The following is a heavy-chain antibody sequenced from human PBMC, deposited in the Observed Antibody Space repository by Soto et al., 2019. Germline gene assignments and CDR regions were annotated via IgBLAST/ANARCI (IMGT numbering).Heavy chain of an antibody. D-gene: IGHD6-13*01. CDR3: ARGLEAAAGYFDY. Sequence: ASVKVSCKASGYTFTSFGISWVRQAPGQGLEWMGWINPNSGGTNYAQKFQGWVTMTRDTSISTAYMELSRLRSDDTAVYYCARGLEAAAGYFDYWGQGTLVTVSS. CDR2: INPNSGGT. J-gene: IGHJ4*02. V-gene: IGHV1-2*04. CDR1: GYTFTSFG.